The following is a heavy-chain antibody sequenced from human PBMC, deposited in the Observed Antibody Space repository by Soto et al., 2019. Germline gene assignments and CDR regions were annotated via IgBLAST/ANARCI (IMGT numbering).Heavy chain of an antibody. CDR1: GFIFDDYA. Sequence: EVQLVESGGGLVQPGRSLRLSCAASGFIFDDYAMHWVRQAPGKGLEWVSVISGNSGSLGYADSVKGRFTISRDNAKNSLYLQMNSLRAEDTALYYCAKGRTFFDFWGQGTLVTVSS. V-gene: IGHV3-9*01. CDR3: AKGRTFFDF. CDR2: ISGNSGSL. J-gene: IGHJ4*02.